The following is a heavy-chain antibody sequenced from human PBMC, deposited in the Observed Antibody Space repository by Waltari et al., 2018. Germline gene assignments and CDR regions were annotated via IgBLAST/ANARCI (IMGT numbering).Heavy chain of an antibody. CDR1: GFTFNDYM. V-gene: IGHV3-43*01. Sequence: EVQLVESGGTVGQPGGSLRVSCAASGFTFNDYMMNWVRQVPGKGPEWVSLISWDGGSTSYADSVKGRFTISRDNSRNSLYLKMQSLRTEDSALYYCTKDIRGSGWYVFDFWGQGTLVTVSS. J-gene: IGHJ4*02. D-gene: IGHD6-19*01. CDR2: ISWDGGST. CDR3: TKDIRGSGWYVFDF.